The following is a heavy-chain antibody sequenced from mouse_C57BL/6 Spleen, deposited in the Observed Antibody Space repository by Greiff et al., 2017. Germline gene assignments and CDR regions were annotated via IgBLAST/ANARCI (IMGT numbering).Heavy chain of an antibody. CDR3: TRREPHWYFDV. CDR1: GFTFSDYG. J-gene: IGHJ1*03. CDR2: ISSGSSTI. V-gene: IGHV5-17*01. Sequence: EVQLVESGGGLVKPGGSLKLSCAASGFTFSDYGMHWVRQAPEKGLEWVAYISSGSSTIYYADTVKGRFTISRDNAKNTLFLQMTRLRSEDTAVYYCTRREPHWYFDVRGTGTTVTVSS.